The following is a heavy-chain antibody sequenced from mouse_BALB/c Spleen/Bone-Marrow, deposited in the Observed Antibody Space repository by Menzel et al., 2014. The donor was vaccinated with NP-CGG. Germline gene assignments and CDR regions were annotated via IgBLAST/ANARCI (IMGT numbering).Heavy chain of an antibody. CDR3: ARHGDYYGSSLFAY. CDR2: INSDGGST. J-gene: IGHJ3*01. CDR1: EYEFPSHD. Sequence: EVKLVESGGGLVQPGVSLKLSCESNEYEFPSHDMSWVRKTPEKRLELVAAINSDGGSTYYPDTMERRFIISRDNSKXTLYLQMSSLRSEDTAFYYCARHGDYYGSSLFAYWGQGTLVTVSA. V-gene: IGHV5-2*01. D-gene: IGHD1-1*01.